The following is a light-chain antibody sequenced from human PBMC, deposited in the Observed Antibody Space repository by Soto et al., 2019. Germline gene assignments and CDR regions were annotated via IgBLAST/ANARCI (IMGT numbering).Light chain of an antibody. Sequence: DIRITQSPSSVSASVGDRVTITCRASQDIGNGLAWDQQKPGEAPNPLIYSASSLQNDVPSRFSGSGAGTEFTLTISSLQREDFATYYCQQSNSFLALTFGGGTRVQIK. J-gene: IGKJ4*01. CDR2: SAS. CDR1: QDIGNG. CDR3: QQSNSFLALT. V-gene: IGKV1D-12*01.